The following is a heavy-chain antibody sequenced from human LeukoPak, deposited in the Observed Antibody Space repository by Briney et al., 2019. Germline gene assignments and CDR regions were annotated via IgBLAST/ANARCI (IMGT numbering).Heavy chain of an antibody. J-gene: IGHJ6*02. CDR2: ISAYNGNT. CDR1: GYTFTSYG. Sequence: GASVKVSCKASGYTFTSYGISWVRQAPGQGLEWMVWISAYNGNTNYAQKLQGRVTMTTDTSTSTAYMERRSLRSDDTAVYYCARDDDTGDRVHSRYYYYGMDVWGQGTTVTVSS. CDR3: ARDDDTGDRVHSRYYYYGMDV. D-gene: IGHD7-27*01. V-gene: IGHV1-18*01.